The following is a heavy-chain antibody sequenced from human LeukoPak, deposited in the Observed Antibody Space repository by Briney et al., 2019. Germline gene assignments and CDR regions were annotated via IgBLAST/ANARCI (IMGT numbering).Heavy chain of an antibody. CDR3: ARSYYGSGSYPLDY. V-gene: IGHV4-59*01. Sequence: PSQTLSLTCTVSGGSISSYYWSWIRQPPGKGLEWIGYIYYSASTNYNPSLKSRVTISVDASKNQFSLKLSSVTAADTAVSYCARSYYGSGSYPLDYWGQGTLVTVSS. CDR2: IYYSAST. CDR1: GGSISSYY. J-gene: IGHJ4*02. D-gene: IGHD3-10*01.